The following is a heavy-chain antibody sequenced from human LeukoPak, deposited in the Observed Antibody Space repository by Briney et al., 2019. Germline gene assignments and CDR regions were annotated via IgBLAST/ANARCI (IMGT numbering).Heavy chain of an antibody. CDR3: ARAVVAATRGDY. CDR1: GFTFSSYW. D-gene: IGHD2-15*01. J-gene: IGHJ4*02. CDR2: ISSSGSTI. Sequence: PGGSLRLSCAASGFTFSSYWMSWVRQAPGKGLEWVSYISSSGSTIYYADSVKGRFTISRDNAKNSLYLQMNSLRAEDTAVYYCARAVVAATRGDYWGQGTLVTVSS. V-gene: IGHV3-48*04.